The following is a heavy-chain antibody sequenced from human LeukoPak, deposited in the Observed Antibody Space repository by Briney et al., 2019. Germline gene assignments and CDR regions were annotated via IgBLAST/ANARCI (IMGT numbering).Heavy chain of an antibody. CDR2: ISYDGSNK. V-gene: IGHV3-30-3*01. CDR1: GFTFSSYP. J-gene: IGHJ6*02. Sequence: GRSLRLSCAASGFTFSSYPMHWVRQAPGKGLEWVAVISYDGSNKYYADSVKGRFTISRDNSKNTLYLQMNSLRAEDTAVYYCARDQKDYDILTEAYYYYYGMDVWAKGPRSPSP. D-gene: IGHD3-9*01. CDR3: ARDQKDYDILTEAYYYYYGMDV.